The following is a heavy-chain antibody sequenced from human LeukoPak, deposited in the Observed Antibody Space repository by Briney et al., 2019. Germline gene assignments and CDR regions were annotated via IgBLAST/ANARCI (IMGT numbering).Heavy chain of an antibody. CDR2: LSSSGYST. Sequence: GGSLRLSCAASGFTFSSNAMNWVRQAPGKGLEWVSGLSSSGYSTYYADSVKGRFTISRDNSKNTVYLQVNSLRDEDTAVYYCARDLEAANTYYFDYWGQGTMVTVSS. J-gene: IGHJ4*02. CDR3: ARDLEAANTYYFDY. D-gene: IGHD6-13*01. V-gene: IGHV3-23*01. CDR1: GFTFSSNA.